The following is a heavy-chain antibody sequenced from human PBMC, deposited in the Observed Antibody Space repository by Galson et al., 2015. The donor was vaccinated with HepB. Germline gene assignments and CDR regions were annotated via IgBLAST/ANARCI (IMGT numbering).Heavy chain of an antibody. V-gene: IGHV3-15*01. CDR2: IKSKTDGGTT. D-gene: IGHD2/OR15-2a*01. CDR1: GFAFSYAW. CDR3: TTDYRHSSMAFLSGS. J-gene: IGHJ5*02. Sequence: SLRLSCAASGFAFSYAWMSWVRQAPGKGLEWVGRIKSKTDGGTTDYAAPVKGRFTISRDDSKNTLYLQMNSLKTEDSAVYYCTTDYRHSSMAFLSGSWGQGTLVTVSS.